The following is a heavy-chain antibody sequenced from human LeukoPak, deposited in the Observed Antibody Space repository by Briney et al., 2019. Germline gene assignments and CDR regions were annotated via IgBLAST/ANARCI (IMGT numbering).Heavy chain of an antibody. V-gene: IGHV3-21*01. J-gene: IGHJ3*02. CDR1: GFTFSDYS. D-gene: IGHD2-2*01. CDR2: ISSSSSYI. CDR3: ASQRVPAASDAFDI. Sequence: GGSLRLSCAASGFTFSDYSMNWVRQAPGKGLEWVSSISSSSSYIYYADSVKGRFTISRDNAKNSLYLQMNSLRAEDTAVYYCASQRVPAASDAFDIWGQGTMVTVSS.